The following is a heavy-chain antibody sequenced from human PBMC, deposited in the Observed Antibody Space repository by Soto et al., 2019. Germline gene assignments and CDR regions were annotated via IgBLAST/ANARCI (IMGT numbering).Heavy chain of an antibody. CDR2: IYHSGST. Sequence: SETLSLTCTVSSSPINSRYYWGWIRQTPGKGLEWVASIYHSGSTHYNPSLKSRATISVDTSNNQFSLRLSSVTAADTAIYYCERNTSGRDFDYWGQGTQVTVSS. J-gene: IGHJ4*02. CDR3: ERNTSGRDFDY. CDR1: SSPINSRYY. V-gene: IGHV4-38-2*02. D-gene: IGHD6-19*01.